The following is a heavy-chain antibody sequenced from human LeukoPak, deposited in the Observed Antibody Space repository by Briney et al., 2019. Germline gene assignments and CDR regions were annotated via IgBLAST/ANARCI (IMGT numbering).Heavy chain of an antibody. V-gene: IGHV4-4*07. CDR3: ARPRRRGSGQDAFDI. CDR1: SGSISSYY. J-gene: IGHJ3*02. Sequence: QASETLSLTCTVSSGSISSYYWSWIRQPAGKGLEWIGRIYTSGSTNYNPSLKSRVTMSVDTSKNQFSLKLSSVTAADTAVYYCARPRRRGSGQDAFDIWGQGTMVTVSS. D-gene: IGHD1-14*01. CDR2: IYTSGST.